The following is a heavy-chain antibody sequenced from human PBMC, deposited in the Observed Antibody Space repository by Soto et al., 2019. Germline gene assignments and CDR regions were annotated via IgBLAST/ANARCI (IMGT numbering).Heavy chain of an antibody. CDR3: AKDRVYSNYVGSPNWFDP. CDR2: ISGSGGST. D-gene: IGHD4-4*01. CDR1: GFTFSSYA. J-gene: IGHJ5*02. Sequence: GGSLRLSCAASGFTFSSYAMSLVRQAPGKGLEWVSSISGSGGSTYYADSVKGRFTISRDKSKNTLYLQMNSLRAEDTAVYYCAKDRVYSNYVGSPNWFDPWGQGTMVTVSS. V-gene: IGHV3-23*01.